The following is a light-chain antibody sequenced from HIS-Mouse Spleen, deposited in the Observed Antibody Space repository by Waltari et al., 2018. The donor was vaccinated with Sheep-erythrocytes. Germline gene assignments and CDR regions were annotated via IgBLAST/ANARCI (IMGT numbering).Light chain of an antibody. Sequence: EIVLTQSPATLSLSPGERATLSCTASQSVSSYLAWYQQKPGQAPRLLIYDASNRATAIPARFSGSGSGTDFTLTISSLAPEDFAVYYCQQRSNWYTFGQGTKLEIK. V-gene: IGKV3-11*01. CDR2: DAS. CDR1: QSVSSY. J-gene: IGKJ2*01. CDR3: QQRSNWYT.